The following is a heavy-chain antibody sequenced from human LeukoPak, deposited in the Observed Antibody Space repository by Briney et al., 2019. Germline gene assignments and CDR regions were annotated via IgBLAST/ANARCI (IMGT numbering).Heavy chain of an antibody. V-gene: IGHV1-46*01. CDR3: ARGAGYDLGGIMFDF. Sequence: GASVKVSCKSSGYTFTHYYIHWVRQAPGQGLEWMAISNPSGGSTRSTEKVQGRVTMTSDMSTSTIYMGLSSLGSEDTAVYYCARGAGYDLGGIMFDFWGQGTLVTVSS. CDR2: SNPSGGST. CDR1: GYTFTHYY. D-gene: IGHD3/OR15-3a*01. J-gene: IGHJ4*02.